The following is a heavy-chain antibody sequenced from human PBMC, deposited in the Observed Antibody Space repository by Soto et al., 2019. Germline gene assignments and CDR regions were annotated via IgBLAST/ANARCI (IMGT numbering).Heavy chain of an antibody. CDR2: IYYSGST. CDR3: ACIFSGGYGYGFYYYGMDV. CDR1: GGSISRSRYY. J-gene: IGHJ6*02. V-gene: IGHV4-39*01. Sequence: SETLSLTYTVSGGSISRSRYYWGWIRQPQGKGLEWIGSIYYSGSTYYNPSLKSRVTISVDTSKNQFSLKLSSVTAADTAVYYCACIFSGGYGYGFYYYGMDVWGQGTTVT. D-gene: IGHD5-18*01.